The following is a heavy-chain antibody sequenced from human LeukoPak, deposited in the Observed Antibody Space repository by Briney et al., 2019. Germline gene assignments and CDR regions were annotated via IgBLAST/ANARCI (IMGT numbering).Heavy chain of an antibody. CDR2: INPSGGST. Sequence: SVKVSCKASGYTFTSYYMHWVRQAPGQGLEWMGIINPSGGSTSYAQKFQGRVTMTRDTSTSTVYMELSSLRSEDTAVYYCARSPHRFCSSWYDCYFDYWGQGTLVTVSS. J-gene: IGHJ4*02. CDR1: GYTFTSYY. V-gene: IGHV1-46*01. D-gene: IGHD6-13*01. CDR3: ARSPHRFCSSWYDCYFDY.